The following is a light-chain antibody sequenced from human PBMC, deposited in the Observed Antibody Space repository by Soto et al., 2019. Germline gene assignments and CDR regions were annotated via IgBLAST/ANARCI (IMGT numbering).Light chain of an antibody. CDR1: QSVSSY. V-gene: IGKV3-20*01. CDR3: QQYGDLPWT. J-gene: IGKJ1*01. CDR2: GAS. Sequence: EVVLTQSPATLSLSTGERATLSCRASQSVSSYLAWYQQKPGQAPRLLISGASGRATGVPDRFSGSGSGTEITLTIDRLEAEDFAVYFCQQYGDLPWTFGQGTKE.